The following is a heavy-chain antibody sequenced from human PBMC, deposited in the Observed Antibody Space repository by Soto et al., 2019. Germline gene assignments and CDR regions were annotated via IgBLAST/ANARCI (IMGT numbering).Heavy chain of an antibody. CDR2: ASPLFRTP. Sequence: QVQLVQSGADVKKPGSSVTVSCKASGGTFGNSAISWVRQAPGQGLEWMGGASPLFRTPDYEQKFQGRVTITADESTTTAYMALTSLRSEDTAVYYCSRDKDRQQLGGNYYYGIDVWGQGTTVTVSS. D-gene: IGHD3-3*02. CDR1: GGTFGNSA. V-gene: IGHV1-69*12. CDR3: SRDKDRQQLGGNYYYGIDV. J-gene: IGHJ6*02.